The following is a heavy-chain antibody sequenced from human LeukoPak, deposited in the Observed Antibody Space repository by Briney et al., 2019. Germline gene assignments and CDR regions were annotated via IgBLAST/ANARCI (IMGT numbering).Heavy chain of an antibody. Sequence: PSETLSLTCTVSGGSISSGGYYWSWIRQHPGKGLEWIGYIYYSGSTYYNPSLKSRVTISVDTSKNQFSLKLSSVTAADKAVYYCAREDWNYSYGMDVWGQGTTVTVSS. CDR3: AREDWNYSYGMDV. D-gene: IGHD3/OR15-3a*01. CDR1: GGSISSGGYY. V-gene: IGHV4-31*03. J-gene: IGHJ6*02. CDR2: IYYSGST.